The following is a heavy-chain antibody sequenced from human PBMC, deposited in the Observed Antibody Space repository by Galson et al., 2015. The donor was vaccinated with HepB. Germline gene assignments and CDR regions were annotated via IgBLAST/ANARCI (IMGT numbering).Heavy chain of an antibody. CDR2: ISYTGSYT. J-gene: IGHJ2*01. D-gene: IGHD4-17*01. CDR1: GFSFNYFP. CDR3: VRPRGAGAGDYQNWYFDL. V-gene: IGHV3-30-3*01. Sequence: SLRLSYAASGFSFNYFPMHWVRQAPGKGLEWVAVISYTGSYTGYADFGRGRFTISRDNSRNALYLQMNSLRVDDTALYYCVRPRGAGAGDYQNWYFDLWGRGTLVSVSS.